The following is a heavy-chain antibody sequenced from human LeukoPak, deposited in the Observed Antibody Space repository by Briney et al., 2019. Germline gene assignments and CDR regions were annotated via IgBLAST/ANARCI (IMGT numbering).Heavy chain of an antibody. Sequence: GGSLRLSCAASGFTLSSYAMSWVRPAPGRGLEWVSAISGSGGSTHYAHSVKGRFTISRDNPKNTLYLQMNSLRAEDTAVYYFAKDHIRSYFYYGMDVWGQGTTVTVSS. D-gene: IGHD3-10*01. CDR2: ISGSGGST. V-gene: IGHV3-23*01. CDR3: AKDHIRSYFYYGMDV. J-gene: IGHJ6*02. CDR1: GFTLSSYA.